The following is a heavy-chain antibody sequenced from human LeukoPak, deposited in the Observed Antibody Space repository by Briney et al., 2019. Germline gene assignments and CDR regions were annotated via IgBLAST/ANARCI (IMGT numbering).Heavy chain of an antibody. CDR1: GYTFTGHY. Sequence: GASVKVSCKASGYTFTGHYMHWVRRAPGQGLEWMGWINPNSGGTKYAQKFQGRVTLTRDTSISTAYMELSRLRCDDTVVYYCARSYDFWSGPPFDPWGQGTLVTVSS. V-gene: IGHV1-2*02. CDR3: ARSYDFWSGPPFDP. D-gene: IGHD3-3*01. J-gene: IGHJ5*02. CDR2: INPNSGGT.